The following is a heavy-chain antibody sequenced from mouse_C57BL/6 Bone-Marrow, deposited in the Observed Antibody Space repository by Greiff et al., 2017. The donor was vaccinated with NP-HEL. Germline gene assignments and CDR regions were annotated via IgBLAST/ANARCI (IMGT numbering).Heavy chain of an antibody. V-gene: IGHV5-4*03. CDR1: GFTFSSYA. CDR3: AGNLRAMDY. CDR2: ISDGGSYT. J-gene: IGHJ4*01. Sequence: EVKLVESGGGLVKPGGSLKLSCAASGFTFSSYAMSWVRQTPEKRLEWVATISDGGSYTYYPDNVKGRFTISRDNAKNNLYLQKSHLKSEDTAMYYCAGNLRAMDYWGQGTSVTVSS.